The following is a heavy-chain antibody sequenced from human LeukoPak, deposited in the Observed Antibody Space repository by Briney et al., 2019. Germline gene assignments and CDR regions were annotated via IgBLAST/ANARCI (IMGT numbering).Heavy chain of an antibody. CDR3: ARRNRNYFDY. Sequence: GESLKISCKGSGYYLTSYWIGWVRQMPGKGLEWMGIIFPGDSDARYSPSFQGQVTISVDRSISTAYLQWSSLKASDTAMYYCARRNRNYFDYWGQGTPVTVSS. J-gene: IGHJ4*02. V-gene: IGHV5-51*01. D-gene: IGHD1/OR15-1a*01. CDR2: IFPGDSDA. CDR1: GYYLTSYW.